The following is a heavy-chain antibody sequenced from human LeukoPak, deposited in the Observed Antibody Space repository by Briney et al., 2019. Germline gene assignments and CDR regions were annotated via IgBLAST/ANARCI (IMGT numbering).Heavy chain of an antibody. V-gene: IGHV4-34*01. CDR3: ARSRPNWFDP. CDR1: GVSFSGYY. J-gene: IGHJ5*02. CDR2: INHSGST. Sequence: SETLSLTCAVYGVSFSGYYWSWIRQPPGKGLEWIGEINHSGSTNYNPSLKSRVTISVDTSKNQFSLKLSSVTAADTAGYYCARSRPNWFDPWGQGTLVTVSS.